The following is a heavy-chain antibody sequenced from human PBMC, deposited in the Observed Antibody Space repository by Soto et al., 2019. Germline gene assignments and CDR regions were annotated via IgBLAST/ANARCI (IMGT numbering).Heavy chain of an antibody. Sequence: QVQLVESGGGVVQPGRSLRLSCAASGFTFSSYGMHWVRQAPGKGLEWVAVISYDGSNKYYADSVKGRFIISRDNSKNTLYLQMNSLRAEDTAVYYCAKRRDWGQGTLVTVSS. J-gene: IGHJ4*02. CDR1: GFTFSSYG. CDR3: AKRRD. CDR2: ISYDGSNK. V-gene: IGHV3-30*18.